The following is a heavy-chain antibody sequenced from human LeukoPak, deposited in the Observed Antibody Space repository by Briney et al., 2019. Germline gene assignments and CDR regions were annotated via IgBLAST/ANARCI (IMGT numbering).Heavy chain of an antibody. CDR2: ISYDVGKK. CDR1: GFTFSSYG. D-gene: IGHD1-1*01. Sequence: PGGSLRLSCAASGFTFSSYGMHWVRQAPGKGLEWVAVISYDVGKKYYADSVKGRFTISRDNSKNTLYLQMNSLRADDTAVYYCARAQLGFDPWGQGTLVTVSS. J-gene: IGHJ5*02. V-gene: IGHV3-30*03. CDR3: ARAQLGFDP.